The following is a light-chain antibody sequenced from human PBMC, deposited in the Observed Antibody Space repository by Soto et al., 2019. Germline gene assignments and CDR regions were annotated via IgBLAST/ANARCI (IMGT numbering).Light chain of an antibody. J-gene: IGKJ3*01. CDR1: QTVSSN. Sequence: EIVMTQSPATLSVSPGERATLSCRASQTVSSNLAWYQQKPGQAPRLLIYGASTRAPGIPARFSGSGSGTEFTLTISSLQSEDFAVYYCQQYNDWPPFTIGPGTRVHIK. CDR3: QQYNDWPPFT. V-gene: IGKV3-15*01. CDR2: GAS.